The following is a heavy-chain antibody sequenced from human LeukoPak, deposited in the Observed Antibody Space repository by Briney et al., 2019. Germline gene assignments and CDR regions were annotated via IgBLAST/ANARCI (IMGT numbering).Heavy chain of an antibody. Sequence: SETLSLTCTVSGGSISSYYWSWIRQPPGKGLEWIGYIYYSGSTNYNPSLKSRVTISVDTSKDQFSLKLSSVTAADTAVYYCARVGSGYANDYWGQGTLVTVSS. CDR3: ARVGSGYANDY. V-gene: IGHV4-59*01. J-gene: IGHJ4*02. CDR2: IYYSGST. CDR1: GGSISSYY. D-gene: IGHD5-12*01.